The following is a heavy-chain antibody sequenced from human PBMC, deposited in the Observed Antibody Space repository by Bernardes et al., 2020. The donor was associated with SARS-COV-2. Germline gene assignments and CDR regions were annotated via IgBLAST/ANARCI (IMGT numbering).Heavy chain of an antibody. D-gene: IGHD5-18*01. CDR1: GFSLSTSGVG. CDR2: IYWDDDK. J-gene: IGHJ6*02. Sequence: GPTLVKPTQTLTLTCTFSGFSLSTSGVGVGWIRQPPGKALEWLALIYWDDDKRYSPSLKSRLTITKDTSKNQVVLTMTNMDPVDTATYYCAHRQEGGWLPDLRLNYGMDVWGQGTTVTVSS. CDR3: AHRQEGGWLPDLRLNYGMDV. V-gene: IGHV2-5*02.